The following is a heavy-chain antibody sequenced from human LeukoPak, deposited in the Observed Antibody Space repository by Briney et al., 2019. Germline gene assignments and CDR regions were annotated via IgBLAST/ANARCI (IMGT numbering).Heavy chain of an antibody. J-gene: IGHJ5*02. V-gene: IGHV4-31*03. CDR1: GGSISSGGYY. CDR2: IYYSGST. D-gene: IGHD3-10*01. Sequence: PSQTLSLTCTVSGGSISSGGYYWSWIRQHPGKGLEWIGYIYYSGSTYYNPSLKSRVTISVDTSKNQFSLKLSSVTAADTAVYYCARVSLLWVRGRAWFDPWGQGTLVTVSS. CDR3: ARVSLLWVRGRAWFDP.